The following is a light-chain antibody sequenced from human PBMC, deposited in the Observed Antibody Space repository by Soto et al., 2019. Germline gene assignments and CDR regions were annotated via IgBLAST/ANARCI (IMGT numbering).Light chain of an antibody. CDR2: DDT. CDR3: QVWDSDSDPSYV. CDR1: NIGAYS. Sequence: SYELTQPPSVSVAPGQTARITCGGNNIGAYSVYWYQQKPGQAPVLVVYDDTNRPSGIPGRFSGSNSGNTATLTISSVEAWDEAAYYCQVWDSDSDPSYVFGGGTKLTVL. J-gene: IGLJ1*01. V-gene: IGLV3-21*02.